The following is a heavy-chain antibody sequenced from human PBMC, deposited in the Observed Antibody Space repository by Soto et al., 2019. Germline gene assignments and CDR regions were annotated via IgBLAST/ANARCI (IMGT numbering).Heavy chain of an antibody. CDR1: GGSLSSGGYS. CDR2: IYHSGST. D-gene: IGHD6-13*01. V-gene: IGHV4-30-2*01. Sequence: SETLSLTWAVSGGSLSSGGYSWSWIRQPPGKGLEWIGYIYHSGSTYYNPSLKSRVTISVDRSKNQFSLKLSSVTAADTATYYCVHRATLGGSWDTGYLDYWGQGTLVTVSS. J-gene: IGHJ4*02. CDR3: VHRATLGGSWDTGYLDY.